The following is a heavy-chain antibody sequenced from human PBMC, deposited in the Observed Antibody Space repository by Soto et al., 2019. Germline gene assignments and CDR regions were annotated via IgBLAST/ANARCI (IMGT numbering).Heavy chain of an antibody. Sequence: PSETLPLTCTVAGGTISNFYWSWIRQPPGKGLEWLGYSYSSGSTNYNPSLKSRVSISLDTSENQFSLKLTSVTAADTAVYYCTRGSHFYYFDYWGHGTLVTVSS. J-gene: IGHJ4*01. CDR3: TRGSHFYYFDY. CDR2: SYSSGST. D-gene: IGHD3-10*01. V-gene: IGHV4-59*01. CDR1: GGTISNFY.